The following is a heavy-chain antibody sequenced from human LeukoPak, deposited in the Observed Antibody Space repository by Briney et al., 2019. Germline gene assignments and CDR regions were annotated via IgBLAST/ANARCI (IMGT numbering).Heavy chain of an antibody. CDR1: GLTVSSTS. CDR3: ARDPGVRGVYFDY. J-gene: IGHJ4*02. CDR2: ISYDGSNK. V-gene: IGHV3-30-3*01. D-gene: IGHD3-10*01. Sequence: PGGSLRLSCAASGLTVSSTSMTWVRQAPGKGLEWVAVISYDGSNKYYADSVKGRFTISRDNSKNTLYLQMNSLRAEDTAVYYCARDPGVRGVYFDYWGQGTLVTVSS.